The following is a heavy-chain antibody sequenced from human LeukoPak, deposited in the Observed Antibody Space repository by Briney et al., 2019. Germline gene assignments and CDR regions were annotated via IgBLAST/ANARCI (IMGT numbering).Heavy chain of an antibody. CDR2: ISSGGSTI. V-gene: IGHV3-11*01. CDR1: GFTFSDYY. Sequence: PGGSLRLSCEASGFTFSDYYMSWIRQAPGKGLEWVSYISSGGSTIFYADSVKGRFTISRDNTKNSLYLEINSLRAEDTAVYYCARTMMGATFDYWGQETLVTVPS. D-gene: IGHD1-26*01. CDR3: ARTMMGATFDY. J-gene: IGHJ4*02.